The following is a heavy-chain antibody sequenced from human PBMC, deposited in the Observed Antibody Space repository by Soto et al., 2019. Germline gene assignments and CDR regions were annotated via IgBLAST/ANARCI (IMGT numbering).Heavy chain of an antibody. V-gene: IGHV4-59*01. D-gene: IGHD1-1*01. CDR1: NDSISSYY. Sequence: SETLSLTCTVSNDSISSYYWSWIRQPPGKGLEWIGYIYYSGSTTYNPSLKSRVTISVDTSKNQFSLKLSSVTAADTAMYYCARAPPTDFSLFDSWGQGTLVTVSS. CDR3: ARAPPTDFSLFDS. CDR2: IYYSGST. J-gene: IGHJ4*02.